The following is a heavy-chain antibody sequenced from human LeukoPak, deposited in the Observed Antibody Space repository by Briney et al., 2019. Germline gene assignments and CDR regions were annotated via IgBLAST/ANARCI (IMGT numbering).Heavy chain of an antibody. J-gene: IGHJ4*02. CDR1: GGSISRYY. CDR2: IYYSGST. CDR3: ARQAAPPRFDY. Sequence: SETLSLTCTVSGGSISRYYWSWIRQPPGKGLEWIGYIYYSGSTNYNPSLKSRVTISVDTSKNQFSLKLSSVTAADTAVYYCARQAAPPRFDYWSQGTLVTVSS. V-gene: IGHV4-59*08.